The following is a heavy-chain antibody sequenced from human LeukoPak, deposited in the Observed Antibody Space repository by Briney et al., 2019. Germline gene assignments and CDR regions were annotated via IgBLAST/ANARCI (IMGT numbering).Heavy chain of an antibody. Sequence: GGSLRLSCSASEFTFRSDGMHWVRQAPGKGLEWVAFISNDGSRKYYEDSVKGRFTVSRDNSKNTLYLQMNSLRAEDTAVYYCARRGYDSSDFDLWGRGTLVTVSS. V-gene: IGHV3-30*03. J-gene: IGHJ2*01. D-gene: IGHD3-22*01. CDR3: ARRGYDSSDFDL. CDR2: ISNDGSRK. CDR1: EFTFRSDG.